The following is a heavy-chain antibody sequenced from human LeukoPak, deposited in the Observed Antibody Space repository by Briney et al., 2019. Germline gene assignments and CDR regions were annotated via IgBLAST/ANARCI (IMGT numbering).Heavy chain of an antibody. J-gene: IGHJ5*02. CDR1: GGSISSYY. Sequence: SETLSLTRTVSGGSISSYYWSWIRQPPGKGLEWIGYIYTSGSTNYNPSLKSRVTISVDTFKNQFSLKLSSVTAADTAVYYCARVTIFGDRYNWFDPWGQGTLVTVSS. CDR2: IYTSGST. V-gene: IGHV4-4*09. D-gene: IGHD3-3*01. CDR3: ARVTIFGDRYNWFDP.